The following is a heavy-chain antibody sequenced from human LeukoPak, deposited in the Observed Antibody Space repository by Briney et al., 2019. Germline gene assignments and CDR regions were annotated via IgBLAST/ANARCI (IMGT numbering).Heavy chain of an antibody. D-gene: IGHD3-22*01. J-gene: IGHJ3*02. CDR1: GGSFSGYY. Sequence: SETLSPTCAVYGGSFSGYYWCWIRQPPGKGLEWIVEINHSGSTNYNPSLKRRVTISVDTSKNQFSLKLSSVTAADTAVYYCARSDRGLMIVVRARAFDIWGQGTMVTVSS. CDR3: ARSDRGLMIVVRARAFDI. CDR2: INHSGST. V-gene: IGHV4-34*01.